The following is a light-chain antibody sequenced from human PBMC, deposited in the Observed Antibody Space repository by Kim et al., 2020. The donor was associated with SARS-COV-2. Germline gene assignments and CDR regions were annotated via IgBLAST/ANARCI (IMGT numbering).Light chain of an antibody. CDR2: WES. CDR3: QPYYRTPPI. CDR1: QNVSYSSNRKNY. V-gene: IGKV4-1*01. J-gene: IGKJ4*01. Sequence: RATINCKSSQNVSYSSNRKNYLAWYQEKTGQPPKLLIYWESTRESGVPDRFSGSGSGTDFTLTISSLQAEDVAVYYCQPYYRTPPIFRGGTKLEI.